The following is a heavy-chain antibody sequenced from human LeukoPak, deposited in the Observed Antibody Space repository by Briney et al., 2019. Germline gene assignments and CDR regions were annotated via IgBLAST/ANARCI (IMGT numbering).Heavy chain of an antibody. D-gene: IGHD3-9*01. J-gene: IGHJ4*02. CDR2: INPNSGDT. CDR3: AREPPATGYYDY. Sequence: ASVKVSCKASGYSFTGNYMHWVRQAPGQGLEWMGWINPNSGDTNFAQKFQGRVTMTRDMSTSTVFMELTSLRSEDTAVYFCAREPPATGYYDYWGQGTLVTVSS. V-gene: IGHV1-2*02. CDR1: GYSFTGNY.